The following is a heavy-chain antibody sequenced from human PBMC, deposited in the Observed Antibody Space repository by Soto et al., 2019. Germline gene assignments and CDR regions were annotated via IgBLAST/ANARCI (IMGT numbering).Heavy chain of an antibody. CDR3: ARCSSWDNWFDP. D-gene: IGHD6-13*01. Sequence: SVKVSCKASGGTFSSYSISWVRQAPGQGLEWMGGIIPIFGTANYAQKFQGRVTITADESTSTAYMELSSLRSEDTAVYYCARCSSWDNWFDPWGQGTLVTVSS. V-gene: IGHV1-69*13. J-gene: IGHJ5*02. CDR2: IIPIFGTA. CDR1: GGTFSSYS.